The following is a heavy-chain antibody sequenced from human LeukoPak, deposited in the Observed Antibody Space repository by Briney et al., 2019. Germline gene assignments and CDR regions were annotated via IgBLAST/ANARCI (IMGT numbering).Heavy chain of an antibody. CDR1: GYIFSTSW. CDR2: IFPRDSDT. V-gene: IGHV5-51*01. Sequence: GESLKISCKTSGYIFSTSWIGWVRQLPGKGLEWMGIIFPRDSDTRYSPSFQGQVTISAGKSISTAYLQWSSLKASDTAIYYCARQGPSDYWGQGTLVTVSS. J-gene: IGHJ4*02. CDR3: ARQGPSDY.